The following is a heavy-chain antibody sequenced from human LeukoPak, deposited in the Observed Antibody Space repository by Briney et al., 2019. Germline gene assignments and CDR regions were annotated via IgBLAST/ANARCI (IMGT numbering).Heavy chain of an antibody. D-gene: IGHD3-10*01. Sequence: GGSLRLSCAASGFTFDDYAMHWVRQPPGKGLEWVSLISWEGDTTYYADSVRGRFTISRDNRKNTLHLQINSLRTEDTAFHYCARDSDYGSATNYFDYWGPGTLVSVSS. CDR2: ISWEGDTT. J-gene: IGHJ4*02. CDR1: GFTFDDYA. V-gene: IGHV3-43*01. CDR3: ARDSDYGSATNYFDY.